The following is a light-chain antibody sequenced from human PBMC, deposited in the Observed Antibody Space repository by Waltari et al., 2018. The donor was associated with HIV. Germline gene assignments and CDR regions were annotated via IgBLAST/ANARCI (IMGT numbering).Light chain of an antibody. V-gene: IGKV3-15*01. CDR3: QQYVSWPT. Sequence: VMTQSPTTLSVSPGERATLSCRASQSVYVNLAWYQQKHGQPPRLLIYGASTRATDIPARCSGSGSGTEFTLTISSLQSEDFALYYCQQYVSWPTFGQGTKLEIK. CDR2: GAS. CDR1: QSVYVN. J-gene: IGKJ2*01.